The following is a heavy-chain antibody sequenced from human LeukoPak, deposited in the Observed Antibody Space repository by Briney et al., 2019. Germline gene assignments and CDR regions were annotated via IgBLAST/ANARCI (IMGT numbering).Heavy chain of an antibody. CDR2: IYYSGST. Sequence: PSETLCLTCTVSGGSISSYYWSWIRQPPGKGLEWIGYIYYSGSTNYNPSLKGRVTISVDTSKNQFALKLSSVTAADTAVYYCARQRPLWFGELFYYYYYMDVWGKGTTVTVSS. J-gene: IGHJ6*03. CDR3: ARQRPLWFGELFYYYYYMDV. V-gene: IGHV4-59*01. D-gene: IGHD3-10*01. CDR1: GGSISSYY.